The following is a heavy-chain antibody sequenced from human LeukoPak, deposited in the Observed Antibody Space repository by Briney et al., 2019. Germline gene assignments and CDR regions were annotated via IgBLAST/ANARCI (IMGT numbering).Heavy chain of an antibody. Sequence: GGSLRLSCAASGFTFSSYNMNWVRQAPGKGLEWVSYISSSSSTIYYADSVKGRFTISRDNAKNSLFLQMNSLRAEDTAVYYCARDNGWSADFWGQGTLVTVSS. V-gene: IGHV3-48*01. CDR3: ARDNGWSADF. D-gene: IGHD2-15*01. CDR1: GFTFSSYN. J-gene: IGHJ4*02. CDR2: ISSSSSTI.